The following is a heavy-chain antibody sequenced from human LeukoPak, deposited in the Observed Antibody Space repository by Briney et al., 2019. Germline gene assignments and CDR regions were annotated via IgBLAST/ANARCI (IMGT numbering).Heavy chain of an antibody. J-gene: IGHJ4*02. CDR3: ARPMNGVLTN. V-gene: IGHV5-51*01. CDR2: IYPGDSDT. D-gene: IGHD3-22*01. Sequence: GESLQISCQGSGYSFTSYWIGWVRQMPGKGLEWMGIIYPGDSDTRYTPPFQGQVTFSADKSISTAYLQWSSLKASDTAIYYCARPMNGVLTNWGQGTLVTVSS. CDR1: GYSFTSYW.